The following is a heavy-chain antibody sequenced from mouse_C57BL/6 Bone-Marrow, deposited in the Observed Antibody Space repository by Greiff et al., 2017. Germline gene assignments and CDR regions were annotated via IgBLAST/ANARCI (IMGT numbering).Heavy chain of an antibody. CDR3: ARRAVVPYYYAMDY. Sequence: QVQLQQSGPELVKPGASVKLSCKASGYTFTSYDINWVKQRPGQGLEWIGWIYPRDGSTKYNEKFKGKATLTVDTSSSTAYMEIHSLTSEDSAVYFCARRAVVPYYYAMDYWGQGTSVTVSS. V-gene: IGHV1-85*01. D-gene: IGHD1-1*01. CDR1: GYTFTSYD. J-gene: IGHJ4*01. CDR2: IYPRDGST.